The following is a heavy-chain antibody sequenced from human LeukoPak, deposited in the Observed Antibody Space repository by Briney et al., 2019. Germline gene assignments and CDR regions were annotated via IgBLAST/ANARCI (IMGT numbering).Heavy chain of an antibody. CDR1: GGSISSSSYY. J-gene: IGHJ4*02. D-gene: IGHD6-13*01. Sequence: SQTLSLTCTVSGGSISSSSYYWGWIRQPPGKGLEWIGSIYYSGSTYYNPSLKSRVTISVDTSKNQFSLKLSSVTAADTAVYYCARGYSSSWYSPDAPPYYFDYWGQGTLATVSS. CDR3: ARGYSSSWYSPDAPPYYFDY. CDR2: IYYSGST. V-gene: IGHV4-39*07.